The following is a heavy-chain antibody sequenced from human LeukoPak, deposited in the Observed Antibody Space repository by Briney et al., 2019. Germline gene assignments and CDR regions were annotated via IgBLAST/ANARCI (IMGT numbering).Heavy chain of an antibody. CDR1: GGSISSSSYY. Sequence: SETLSLTCTVSGGSISSSSYYWGWIRQPPGKGLEWIGSIYYSGSTYYNPSLKSRVTISVDTSKNQFSLKLSSVTTADTAVYYCARVGGYDFAPYYYYMDVWGKGTTVTISS. CDR3: ARVGGYDFAPYYYYMDV. J-gene: IGHJ6*03. D-gene: IGHD5-12*01. CDR2: IYYSGST. V-gene: IGHV4-39*07.